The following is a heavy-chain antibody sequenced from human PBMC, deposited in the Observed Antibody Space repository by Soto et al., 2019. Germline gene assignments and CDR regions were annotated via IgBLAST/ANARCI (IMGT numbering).Heavy chain of an antibody. CDR3: ARGSGYDSTHFDY. Sequence: TSGTLSLTCAFPGCSISSYYWSWIPQPPGKGLEWIGYIYYSGSTNYNPSLKSRVTISVDTSKNQFSLKLSSVTAADTAVYYFARGSGYDSTHFDYRGQGTLVTVSS. V-gene: IGHV4-59*07. D-gene: IGHD5-12*01. J-gene: IGHJ4*02. CDR2: IYYSGST. CDR1: GCSISSYY.